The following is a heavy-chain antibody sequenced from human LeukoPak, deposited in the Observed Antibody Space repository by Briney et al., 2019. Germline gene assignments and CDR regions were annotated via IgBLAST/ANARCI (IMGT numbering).Heavy chain of an antibody. D-gene: IGHD2-21*02. Sequence: SGGSLRLSCAASGFTFSSYAMSWVRQAPGKGLEWVSAISGSGGSTYYADSVKGRFTISRDNSKNTLYLQMNSLRAEDTAVYYCARDLTAIGAFDIWGQGTMVTVSS. J-gene: IGHJ3*02. CDR2: ISGSGGST. V-gene: IGHV3-23*01. CDR1: GFTFSSYA. CDR3: ARDLTAIGAFDI.